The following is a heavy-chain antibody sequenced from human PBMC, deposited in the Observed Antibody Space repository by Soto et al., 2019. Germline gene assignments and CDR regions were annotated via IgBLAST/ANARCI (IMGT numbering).Heavy chain of an antibody. J-gene: IGHJ4*02. CDR1: GYTFTSYD. CDR2: MNPNSGNT. V-gene: IGHV1-8*01. D-gene: IGHD2-15*01. CDR3: ARGPPKGYCRGGSCYSRY. Sequence: QVQLVQSGAEVKKPGASVKVSCKASGYTFTSYDINWVRQATGQGLEWMGWMNPNSGNTGYAQKFQGRVTMTRNTPISTXXMELSSLRSEDTAVYYCARGPPKGYCRGGSCYSRYWGQGTLVTVSS.